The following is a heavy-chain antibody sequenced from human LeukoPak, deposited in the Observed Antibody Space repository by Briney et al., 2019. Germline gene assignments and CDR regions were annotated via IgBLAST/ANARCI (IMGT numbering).Heavy chain of an antibody. Sequence: ASVKVSCKASGYTFTSYGISWVRQAPGQGLEWMGWISAYNGNTNYAQKLQGRVTMTTDTSTSTAYMELRSLRSDVTAVYYCARVSAWQGECLSNRNWFDPWGQGTLVTVSS. J-gene: IGHJ5*02. CDR2: ISAYNGNT. V-gene: IGHV1-18*01. CDR1: GYTFTSYG. CDR3: ARVSAWQGECLSNRNWFDP. D-gene: IGHD3-3*01.